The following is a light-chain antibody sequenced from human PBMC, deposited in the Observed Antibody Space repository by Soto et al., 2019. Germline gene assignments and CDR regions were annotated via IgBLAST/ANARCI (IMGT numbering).Light chain of an antibody. CDR1: SSNIGAGYD. CDR2: GNS. J-gene: IGLJ2*01. Sequence: QSVLTQPPSVSVAPGQRVTISCTGSSSNIGAGYDVHWYQQLPGTAPKLLIYGNSNRPSGVPDRFSGSKSGTSASLAITGLQAEDEADYYCQSYDSRLSGFVVFGGGTQLTVL. CDR3: QSYDSRLSGFVV. V-gene: IGLV1-40*01.